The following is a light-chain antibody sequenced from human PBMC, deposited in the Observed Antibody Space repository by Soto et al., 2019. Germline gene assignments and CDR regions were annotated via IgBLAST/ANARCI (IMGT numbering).Light chain of an antibody. CDR3: QQYTNFPLT. CDR1: QSISSW. J-gene: IGKJ4*01. V-gene: IGKV1-5*01. Sequence: DIQMTQSPSTLSASVRDRVTITCRASQSISSWLAWYQQKPGKAPKLLIHEASRLESGVPSRFSGSESGTEFTLTISGLHAEDFATYYCQQYTNFPLTFGGGTKVEIK. CDR2: EAS.